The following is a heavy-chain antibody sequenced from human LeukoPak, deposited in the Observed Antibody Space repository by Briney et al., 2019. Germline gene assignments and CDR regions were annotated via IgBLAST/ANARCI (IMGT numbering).Heavy chain of an antibody. J-gene: IGHJ4*02. CDR2: IWYDGSNK. Sequence: PGWALRLSCAASGFIFSSYNMHWVRQAPGKGLEWVAIIWYDGSNKYYADSVKGRFTISRDNSKNTLLLQMDSLRAEVTAVYYCAREKLAIYYFDYWGQGTLVTVSS. CDR3: AREKLAIYYFDY. D-gene: IGHD3-3*02. CDR1: GFIFSSYN. V-gene: IGHV3-33*01.